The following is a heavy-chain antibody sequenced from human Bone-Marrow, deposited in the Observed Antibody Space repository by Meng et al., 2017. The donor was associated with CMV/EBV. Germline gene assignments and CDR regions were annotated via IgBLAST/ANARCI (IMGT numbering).Heavy chain of an antibody. CDR3: ASRGGRYCSSTSCIDAFDI. V-gene: IGHV4-59*04. D-gene: IGHD2-2*01. CDR2: IYYSGST. Sequence: GSLRLSCTVSGGSISSYYWSWIRQPPGKGLEWIGSIYYSGSTYYNPSLKSRVTISVDTSKNQFSLKLSSVTAADTAVYYCASRGGRYCSSTSCIDAFDIWGQGTMVTVSS. J-gene: IGHJ3*02. CDR1: GGSISSYY.